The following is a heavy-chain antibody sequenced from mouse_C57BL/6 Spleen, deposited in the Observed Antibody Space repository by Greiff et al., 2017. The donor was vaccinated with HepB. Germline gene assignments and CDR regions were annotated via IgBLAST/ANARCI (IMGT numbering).Heavy chain of an antibody. CDR3: ARSGSSFYYYAMDY. J-gene: IGHJ4*01. CDR2: INPSSGYT. D-gene: IGHD1-1*01. V-gene: IGHV1-4*01. Sequence: QLQQSGAELARPGASVKMSCKASGYTFTSYTMHWVKQRPGQGLEWIGYINPSSGYTKYNQKFKDKATLTADKSSSTAYMQLSSLTSEDSAVYYCARSGSSFYYYAMDYWGQGTSVTVSS. CDR1: GYTFTSYT.